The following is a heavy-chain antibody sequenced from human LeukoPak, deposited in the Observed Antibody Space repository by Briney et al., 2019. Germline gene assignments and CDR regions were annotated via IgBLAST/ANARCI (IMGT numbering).Heavy chain of an antibody. CDR2: IYYTATT. J-gene: IGHJ4*02. Sequence: KTSETLSLTCTVSGDSIRSGGHCWSWIRQHPGKGLEWIGYIYYTATTYYNPSLKSRVTISLDTSKKQFSLKLRSVTAADTAVYYCARTVSGYHLDYWGQGTLVTVSS. D-gene: IGHD3-9*01. CDR1: GDSIRSGGHC. V-gene: IGHV4-31*03. CDR3: ARTVSGYHLDY.